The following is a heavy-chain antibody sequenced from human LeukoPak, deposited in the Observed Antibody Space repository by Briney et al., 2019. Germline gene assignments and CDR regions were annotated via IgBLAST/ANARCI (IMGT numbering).Heavy chain of an antibody. D-gene: IGHD3-10*01. Sequence: GGSLRLSCAASGFTFSTYWMTWVRQAPGKGLEWVANIKQDGSERDYVDSVKGRLTISRDDAKNSLYLQMNSLRAEDTAVYYCARGITMANWGQGTLVTVSS. CDR1: GFTFSTYW. J-gene: IGHJ4*02. V-gene: IGHV3-7*04. CDR3: ARGITMAN. CDR2: IKQDGSER.